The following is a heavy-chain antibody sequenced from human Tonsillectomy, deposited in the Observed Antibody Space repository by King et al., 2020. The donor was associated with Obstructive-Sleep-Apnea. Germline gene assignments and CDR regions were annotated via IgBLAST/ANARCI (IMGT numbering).Heavy chain of an antibody. CDR2: IYPSDSDT. D-gene: IGHD6-6*01. J-gene: IGHJ4*02. CDR3: ARGKDSTLSLDY. V-gene: IGHV5-51*01. CDR1: GYIFNTHW. Sequence: VQLVQSGAEVKKPGESLKISCKGSGYIFNTHWIAWVRQMPGKGLEWMGIIYPSDSDTRYSPSFQGQVTISADKSISTAYLQWRSLKASDTAMYYCARGKDSTLSLDYWAQGTLVTVSS.